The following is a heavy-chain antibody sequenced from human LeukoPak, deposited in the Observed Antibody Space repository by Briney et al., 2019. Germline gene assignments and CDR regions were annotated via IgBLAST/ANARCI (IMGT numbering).Heavy chain of an antibody. V-gene: IGHV1-69*13. Sequence: GASVKVSCKASGGTFISYAISWVRQAPGQGLEWMGGIIPIFGTANYAQKFQGRVTITADESTSTAYMELSSLRSEDTAVYYCARELVDPALYYYYGMDVWGQGTTVTVSS. CDR2: IIPIFGTA. CDR3: ARELVDPALYYYYGMDV. D-gene: IGHD1-26*01. CDR1: GGTFISYA. J-gene: IGHJ6*02.